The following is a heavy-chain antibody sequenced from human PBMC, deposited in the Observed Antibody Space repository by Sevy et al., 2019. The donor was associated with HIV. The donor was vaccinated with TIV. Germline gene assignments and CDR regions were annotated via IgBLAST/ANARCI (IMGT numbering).Heavy chain of an antibody. D-gene: IGHD6-6*01. CDR2: ISYDGSNK. Sequence: GSLILSCAASGFTFSSYAMHWVRQAPGKGLEGVAVISYDGSNKYYADSVKGRFTISRDNSKNTLYLQMNSLRAEDTAVYYCARDGIIGSSTQYYYYGMDVWGQGTTVTVSS. V-gene: IGHV3-30*04. J-gene: IGHJ6*02. CDR1: GFTFSSYA. CDR3: ARDGIIGSSTQYYYYGMDV.